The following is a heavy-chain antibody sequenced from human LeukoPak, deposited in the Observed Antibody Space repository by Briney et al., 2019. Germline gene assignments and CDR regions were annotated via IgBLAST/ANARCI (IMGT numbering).Heavy chain of an antibody. CDR1: GFTVSSNS. CDR2: IYSDNT. D-gene: IGHD5-24*01. J-gene: IGHJ1*01. Sequence: PGGSLRLSCTVSGFTVSSNSMSWVRQAPGKGLEWVSFIYSDNTHYSDSVKGRFTISRDNSKNTLYLRMGSLRAEDMAVYYCARGMGDGYLNYFQHWGQGTLVTVSS. V-gene: IGHV3-66*03. CDR3: ARGMGDGYLNYFQH.